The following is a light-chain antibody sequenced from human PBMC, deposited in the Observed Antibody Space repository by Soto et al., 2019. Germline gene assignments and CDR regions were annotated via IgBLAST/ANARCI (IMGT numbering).Light chain of an antibody. CDR1: SSDVGGYNY. Sequence: QSALTQPPSASGSPGQSVTTSCTGTSSDVGGYNYVSWYQQHPGKAPKLMIYEVSKWPSGVPDRFSGSKSGNTASLTVSGLQAEDEADYYCSSYAGSNNFVFGTGTKVTVL. CDR2: EVS. V-gene: IGLV2-8*01. CDR3: SSYAGSNNFV. J-gene: IGLJ1*01.